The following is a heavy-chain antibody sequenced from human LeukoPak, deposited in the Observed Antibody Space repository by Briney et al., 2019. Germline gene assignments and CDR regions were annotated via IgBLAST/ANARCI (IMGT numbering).Heavy chain of an antibody. CDR3: AGRTISIVDAFDI. CDR2: IYYSGST. Sequence: SETLSLTCTVSGGSISSSSYYWGWIRQPPGKVLEWIGSIYYSGSTYYNPSLKSRVTISVDTSKNQFSLKLSSVTAADTAVYYCAGRTISIVDAFDIWGQGTMVTVSS. D-gene: IGHD3-22*01. J-gene: IGHJ3*02. CDR1: GGSISSSSYY. V-gene: IGHV4-39*01.